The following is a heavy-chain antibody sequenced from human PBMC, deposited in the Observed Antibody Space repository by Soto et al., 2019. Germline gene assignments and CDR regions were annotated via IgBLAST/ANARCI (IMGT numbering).Heavy chain of an antibody. J-gene: IGHJ3*02. CDR2: ISGSGGST. CDR1: GFTFSSYA. CDR3: AASKYSSGWSDAFDI. V-gene: IGHV3-23*01. Sequence: EVQLLESGGGWVQPGGSLRLSCAASGFTFSSYAMSWVRQAPGKGLEWVSAISGSGGSTYYADSVKGRFTISRDNSKNTLYLQMNSLRAEDTAVYYCAASKYSSGWSDAFDIWGQGTMVTVSS. D-gene: IGHD6-19*01.